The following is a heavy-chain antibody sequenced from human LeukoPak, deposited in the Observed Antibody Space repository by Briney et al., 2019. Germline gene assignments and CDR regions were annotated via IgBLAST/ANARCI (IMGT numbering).Heavy chain of an antibody. CDR3: ARLQGDSTAIFDF. V-gene: IGHV4-59*01. CDR1: GGSISGDY. J-gene: IGHJ4*02. CDR2: IYYTGAT. D-gene: IGHD2-21*01. Sequence: SETLSLTCTVSGGSISGDYWSWIRQPPGKGLEWVGYIYYTGATNYNPSLKSRVTVSVDTSKNQFSLKLSSVIAADTAVCYCARLQGDSTAIFDFWGQGTLVTVSS.